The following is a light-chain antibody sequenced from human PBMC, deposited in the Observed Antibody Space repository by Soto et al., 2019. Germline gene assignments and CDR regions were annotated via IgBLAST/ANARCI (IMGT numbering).Light chain of an antibody. Sequence: QLVLTQSPSASASLGASVKLTCTLSSGHISYAIAWHQQQPEKGPRYLMKVNSDGSHSKGDGIPDRFSGSSSGAERYLTISSLQSEDGADYYCQTWGSGVEVFGGGTKLTVL. J-gene: IGLJ3*02. V-gene: IGLV4-69*01. CDR3: QTWGSGVEV. CDR2: VNSDGSH. CDR1: SGHISYA.